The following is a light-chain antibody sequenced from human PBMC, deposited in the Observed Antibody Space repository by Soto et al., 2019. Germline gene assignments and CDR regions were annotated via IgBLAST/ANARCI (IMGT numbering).Light chain of an antibody. CDR1: QGIRHY. J-gene: IGKJ5*01. CDR2: DAS. Sequence: DIQMTQSPFSLSASSGDRVSITCQASQGIRHYLNWYQHKTGQAPKLLIYDASQLETGVPSKFSGSGSGTDFTFNINNVQAEDIGTYYCQQYNRIPLTFGQGTRLEIK. V-gene: IGKV1-33*01. CDR3: QQYNRIPLT.